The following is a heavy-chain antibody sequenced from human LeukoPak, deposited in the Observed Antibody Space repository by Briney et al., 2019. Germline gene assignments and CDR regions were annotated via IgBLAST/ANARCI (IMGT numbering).Heavy chain of an antibody. J-gene: IGHJ4*02. V-gene: IGHV3-64*01. CDR2: ISSNGGST. Sequence: GGSLTLSCAASGFTFSSYAMRWVRQAPGKGLEYVSAISSNGGSTYYANSVKGRFTISRDNSKNTLYLQMGSLRAEDMAVYYCARGAYCSGGSCYFDYWGQGTLVTVSS. CDR3: ARGAYCSGGSCYFDY. CDR1: GFTFSSYA. D-gene: IGHD2-15*01.